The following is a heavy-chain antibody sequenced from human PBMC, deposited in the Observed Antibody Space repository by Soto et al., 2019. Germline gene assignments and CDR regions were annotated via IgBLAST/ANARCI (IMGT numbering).Heavy chain of an antibody. V-gene: IGHV4-39*02. CDR3: ARLESGSYET. CDR1: GVSISTSSSYY. CDR2: VYYSGAT. J-gene: IGHJ5*02. Sequence: SETLSLTCSVSGVSISTSSSYYWGWLRQPPGKGLEWIGTVYYSGATYYRPSLKSRLTISVDTSKNHFSLSLTSVTAADTAVYFGARLESGSYETWGQGTLVTVPS. D-gene: IGHD1-26*01.